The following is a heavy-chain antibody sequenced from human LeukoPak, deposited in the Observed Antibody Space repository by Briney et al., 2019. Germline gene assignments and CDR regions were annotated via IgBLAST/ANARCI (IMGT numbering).Heavy chain of an antibody. J-gene: IGHJ4*02. D-gene: IGHD6-13*01. V-gene: IGHV4-39*01. CDR3: ASVYSLYDN. Sequence: GSLRLSCAASGFSFSDYYMSWIRQSPGKGLEWIGGLYYTGSTYYNPSLKSRITISVDTSKNQFSLKLTSVTAADTAVYYCASVYSLYDNWGQGILVIVSS. CDR1: GFSFSDYY. CDR2: LYYTGST.